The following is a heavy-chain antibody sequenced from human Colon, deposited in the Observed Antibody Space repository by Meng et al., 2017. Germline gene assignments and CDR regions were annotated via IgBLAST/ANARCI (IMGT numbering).Heavy chain of an antibody. CDR2: IWSDGSQE. Sequence: GGFLRLSCVMPGLIFIRSGMHWVRQAPGKGLEGVAFIWSDGSQEYYADSVRGRFTISRDNSRNTVYLQMNSLRDEDTAVYYCARDKGTYYLDSWGQGTLVTVSS. V-gene: IGHV3-33*01. CDR1: GLIFIRSG. CDR3: ARDKGTYYLDS. D-gene: IGHD3-10*01. J-gene: IGHJ4*02.